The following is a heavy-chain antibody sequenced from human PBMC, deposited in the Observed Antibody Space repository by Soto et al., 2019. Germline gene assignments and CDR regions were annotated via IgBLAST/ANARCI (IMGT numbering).Heavy chain of an antibody. V-gene: IGHV1-18*01. CDR2: ISAYNGNT. CDR1: GYTFTSYG. D-gene: IGHD2-8*01. J-gene: IGHJ3*02. Sequence: GASVKVSCKAPGYTFTSYGISWVRQAPGQGLEWMGWISAYNGNTNYAQKLQGRVTMTTDTSTSTAYMELRSLRSGDTAVYYCAIVSGDFVLMVFVIVPRRSSIDISGPTTIGSVS. CDR3: AIVSGDFVLMVFVIVPRRSSIDI.